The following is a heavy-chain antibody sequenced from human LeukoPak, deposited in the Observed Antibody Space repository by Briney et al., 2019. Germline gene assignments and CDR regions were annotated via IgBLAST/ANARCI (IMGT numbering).Heavy chain of an antibody. V-gene: IGHV4-59*08. D-gene: IGHD6-13*01. J-gene: IGHJ4*02. CDR3: ARQGRGSSAGFDY. CDR1: GGSISSYY. CDR2: IYYSGST. Sequence: PSETLSLTCTVSGGSISSYYWSWIRQPPGKGWEGFGNIYYSGSTNYSPSLKSRVTISVDTSKNQFSLKLSSVTAADTAVYYCARQGRGSSAGFDYWGQGTLVTVSS.